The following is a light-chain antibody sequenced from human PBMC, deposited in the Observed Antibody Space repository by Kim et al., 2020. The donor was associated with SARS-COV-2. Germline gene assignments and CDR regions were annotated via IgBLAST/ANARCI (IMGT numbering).Light chain of an antibody. V-gene: IGLV3-1*01. CDR1: KLGVKY. CDR2: QEK. CDR3: QAWDSSTHNYV. Sequence: SGPTAMISVSGYKLGVKYDSWYQQKPGQSPGVVIYQEKQRPSGIPERFSGSNSGNTATLTISGTQAMDEADYYCQAWDSSTHNYVFGAGTKVTVL. J-gene: IGLJ1*01.